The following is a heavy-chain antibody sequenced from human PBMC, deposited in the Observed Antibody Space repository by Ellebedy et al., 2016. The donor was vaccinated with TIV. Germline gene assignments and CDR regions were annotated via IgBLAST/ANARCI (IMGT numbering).Heavy chain of an antibody. V-gene: IGHV4-39*07. J-gene: IGHJ4*02. Sequence: MPSETLSLTCTVSGGSISSSSYYWGWIRQPPGKGLEWIGSIYYSGSTYYNPSLKSRVTISVDTSKNQFSLKLSSVTAADTAVYYCARSGEWIQPQAFDYWGQGTLVTVSS. CDR3: ARSGEWIQPQAFDY. CDR2: IYYSGST. CDR1: GGSISSSSYY. D-gene: IGHD5-18*01.